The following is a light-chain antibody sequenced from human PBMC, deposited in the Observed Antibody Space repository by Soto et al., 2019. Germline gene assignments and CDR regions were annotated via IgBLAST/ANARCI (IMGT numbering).Light chain of an antibody. Sequence: SYHLTHPPSLSVAPGQTSRITCGVNNIGSKSVHWYQQKPGQAPVLVVYDDSDRPSGIPQRFSGSNSGNTATLTISRVEAGDEADYYCQVWASSSDHYVFGTGTKVTVL. CDR3: QVWASSSDHYV. J-gene: IGLJ1*01. V-gene: IGLV3-21*02. CDR2: DDS. CDR1: NIGSKS.